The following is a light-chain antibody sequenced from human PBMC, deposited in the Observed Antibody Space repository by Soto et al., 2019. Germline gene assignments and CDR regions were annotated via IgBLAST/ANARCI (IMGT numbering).Light chain of an antibody. V-gene: IGLV2-8*01. J-gene: IGLJ1*01. CDR3: YSYAGSNNFV. CDR1: SSDVGGYDS. Sequence: QSALTQPPSASGSPGQSVTISCSGTSSDVGGYDSVSWYQHHPGKVPKLIIFDVDKWPSGVPDRFSGFKSGNTASLTVSGLRAEDEADYYCYSYAGSNNFVFGTGTKLTVL. CDR2: DVD.